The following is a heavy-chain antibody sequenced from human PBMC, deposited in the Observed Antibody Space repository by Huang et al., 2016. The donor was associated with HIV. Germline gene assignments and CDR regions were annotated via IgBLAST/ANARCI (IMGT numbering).Heavy chain of an antibody. CDR2: ISYIGNG. D-gene: IGHD4-17*01. V-gene: IGHV4-39*01. CDR1: GGSISSSSYY. J-gene: IGHJ6*03. Sequence: QLQLQESGPGLVKPSETLSLTCTVSGGSISSSSYYWGWIRQSPGKGLEWIGSISYIGNGYYNPSLKSRVTMSVDRASNQFSLKMHSVTAADTAVYYCASRTTVTTTSNYHYFYMDVWGKGTTVIVSS. CDR3: ASRTTVTTTSNYHYFYMDV.